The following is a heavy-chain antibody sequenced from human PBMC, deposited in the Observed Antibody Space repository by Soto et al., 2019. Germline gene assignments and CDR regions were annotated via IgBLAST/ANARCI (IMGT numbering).Heavy chain of an antibody. J-gene: IGHJ6*02. D-gene: IGHD6-13*01. CDR3: ARDIRRLTAAVDYGMDV. CDR1: GYTFTGYY. Sequence: QVQLVQSGAEVKKPGASVKVSCKASGYTFTGYYMHWVRQAPGQGLEWMGWINPNSGGTNYAQKFQGWVTMTRDTSISTAYMELSRLRSDDTAVYYCARDIRRLTAAVDYGMDVWGQGTTVTVSS. V-gene: IGHV1-2*04. CDR2: INPNSGGT.